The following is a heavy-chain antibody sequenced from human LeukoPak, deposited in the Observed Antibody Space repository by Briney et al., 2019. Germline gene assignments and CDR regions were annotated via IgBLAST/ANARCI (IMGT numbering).Heavy chain of an antibody. CDR2: ISYDGSNK. J-gene: IGHJ2*01. Sequence: GGSLRLSCAASGFTFSSYAMHWVRQAPGKGLEWVAVISYDGSNKYYADSVKGRFTISRDNSKNTLYLQMNSLRAEDTAVYYCAKNREVGYCSGGACYYVYFDLWGRGTLVTVSS. V-gene: IGHV3-30-3*02. CDR1: GFTFSSYA. D-gene: IGHD2-15*01. CDR3: AKNREVGYCSGGACYYVYFDL.